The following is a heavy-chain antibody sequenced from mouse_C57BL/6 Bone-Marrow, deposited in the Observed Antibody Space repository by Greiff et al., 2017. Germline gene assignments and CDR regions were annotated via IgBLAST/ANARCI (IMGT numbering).Heavy chain of an antibody. CDR2: INPYNGDT. Sequence: EVQLQQSGPELVKPGDSVKISCKASGYSFTGYFMNWVMQSHGKSLEWIGRINPYNGDTFYNQKFKGKATLTVDKSSSTAHMDLRSLTSEDSAVYYCARSGGYSPYWYFDVWGTGTTVTVSS. J-gene: IGHJ1*03. CDR3: ARSGGYSPYWYFDV. CDR1: GYSFTGYF. V-gene: IGHV1-20*01. D-gene: IGHD2-3*01.